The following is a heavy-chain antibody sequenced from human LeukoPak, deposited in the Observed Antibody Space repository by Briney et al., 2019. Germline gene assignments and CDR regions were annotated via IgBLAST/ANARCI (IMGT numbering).Heavy chain of an antibody. J-gene: IGHJ3*02. Sequence: SQTLSLTCAISGDNVSSKIPAWNWIRQSPSRGLEWLGRTYYRSKLHNDYAESVKSRITINPDTSKNQFSLHLNSVTPEDTAVYYCTKENDGAFDIWGQGTMVTVSS. D-gene: IGHD1-1*01. CDR2: TYYRSKLHN. CDR3: TKENDGAFDI. V-gene: IGHV6-1*01. CDR1: GDNVSSKIPA.